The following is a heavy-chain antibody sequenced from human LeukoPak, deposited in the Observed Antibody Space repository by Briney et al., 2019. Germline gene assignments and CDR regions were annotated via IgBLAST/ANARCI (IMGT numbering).Heavy chain of an antibody. J-gene: IGHJ5*02. D-gene: IGHD2-2*01. CDR1: GGTFSSYA. V-gene: IGHV1-69*04. CDR3: ARGVGYCSSTSCSNWFDP. CDR2: IIPILGIA. Sequence: GASVKVSCKASGGTFSSYAISWMRQAPGQGLEWMGRIIPILGIANYAQKFQGRVTITADKSTSTAYMELSSLRSEDTAVYYCARGVGYCSSTSCSNWFDPWGQGTLVTVSS.